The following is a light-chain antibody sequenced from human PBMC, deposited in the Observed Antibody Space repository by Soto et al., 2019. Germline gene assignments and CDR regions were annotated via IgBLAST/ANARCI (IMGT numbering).Light chain of an antibody. CDR2: GAS. CDR3: QQYGSSPLT. J-gene: IGKJ4*01. V-gene: IGKV3-20*01. Sequence: EIVLTQSPGTLSLSPGERATLSCRASQSVSSSYLAWYQQKPGQAPRLLIYGASSRATGIPDRFSGSGSGTDFTLTISRLKPEDFAVYYCQQYGSSPLTFGGGTKVDIK. CDR1: QSVSSSY.